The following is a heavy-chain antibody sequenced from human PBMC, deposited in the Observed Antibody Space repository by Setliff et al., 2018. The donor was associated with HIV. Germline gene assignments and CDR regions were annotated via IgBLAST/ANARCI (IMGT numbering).Heavy chain of an antibody. J-gene: IGHJ2*01. D-gene: IGHD6-13*01. Sequence: LRLSCAASGFTFSSYAMTWVRQAPGKGLEWVSLIYSGGSSTYYADSVKGRFTISRDNSKNTLYLQMNSLRAEDTAVYYCAKVATYSSTWYFDLWGRGTLVTVSS. CDR3: AKVATYSSTWYFDL. V-gene: IGHV3-23*03. CDR1: GFTFSSYA. CDR2: IYSGGSST.